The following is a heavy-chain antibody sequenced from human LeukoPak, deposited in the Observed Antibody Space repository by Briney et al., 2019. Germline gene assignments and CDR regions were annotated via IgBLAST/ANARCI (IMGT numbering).Heavy chain of an antibody. V-gene: IGHV6-1*01. D-gene: IGHD6-19*01. J-gene: IGHJ4*02. CDR2: TFYRSKSYN. Sequence: SQTLSLTCAISGDSVSSNSAAWNWIRQSPSRGLEWLGRTFYRSKSYNDYAVSVKSRITINPDTSKNQFPLQLNSVTPEDTAVYYCARKLGSSSGWNYFDYWGQGTLVTVSS. CDR1: GDSVSSNSAA. CDR3: ARKLGSSSGWNYFDY.